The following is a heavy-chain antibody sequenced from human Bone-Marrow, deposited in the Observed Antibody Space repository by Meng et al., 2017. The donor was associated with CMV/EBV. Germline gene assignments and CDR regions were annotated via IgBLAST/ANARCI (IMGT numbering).Heavy chain of an antibody. CDR1: GFSLSTSGLG. Sequence: SGPTLVKPTQTLTLTFTFSGFSLSTSGLGVGWIRQPPGKALEWLALIYWNDDKRYSPSLKSRLTITKDTSKNQVVLTMTNMDPVDTATYYCAHRIEERYCSSTSFQEVCDAFDIWGQGTMVTVSS. D-gene: IGHD2-2*01. V-gene: IGHV2-5*01. CDR2: IYWNDDK. CDR3: AHRIEERYCSSTSFQEVCDAFDI. J-gene: IGHJ3*02.